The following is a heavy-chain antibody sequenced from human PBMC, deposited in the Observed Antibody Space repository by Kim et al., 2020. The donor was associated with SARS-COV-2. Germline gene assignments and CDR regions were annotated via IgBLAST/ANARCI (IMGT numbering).Heavy chain of an antibody. CDR2: IHYSGSA. V-gene: IGHV4-39*01. J-gene: IGHJ3*02. CDR1: GGSISSPTYY. D-gene: IGHD1-26*01. CDR3: ARHLKEPIVFAI. Sequence: SETLSLTCSASGGSISSPTYYWGWIRQPPGKGLEWIGSIHYSGSAHYNPSLKSRVSISVDTSKNQFSLKLSFVTAADTAVHYCARHLKEPIVFAICRQG.